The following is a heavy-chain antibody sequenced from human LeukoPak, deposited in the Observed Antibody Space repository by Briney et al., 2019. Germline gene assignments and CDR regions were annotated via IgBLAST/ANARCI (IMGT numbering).Heavy chain of an antibody. CDR1: GGSISSGDYY. Sequence: SQTLSLTCSVSGGSISSGDYYWSWIRQTPEKGLEWIGHIFYTGSPYYTPSLKSRVTISVDTSKNQLSLKLSSVTAADTAVYYCARDRIAVAGPLDYWGQGTLVTVSS. CDR3: ARDRIAVAGPLDY. V-gene: IGHV4-30-4*08. CDR2: IFYTGSP. D-gene: IGHD6-19*01. J-gene: IGHJ4*02.